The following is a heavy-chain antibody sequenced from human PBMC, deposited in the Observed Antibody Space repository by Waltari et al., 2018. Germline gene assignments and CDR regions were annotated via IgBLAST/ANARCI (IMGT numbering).Heavy chain of an antibody. CDR3: ARTTSWYLPHYYYYMDV. V-gene: IGHV1-69-2*01. J-gene: IGHJ6*03. CDR1: GYTFTDYY. Sequence: EVQLVQSGAEVKKPGATVKISCKASGYTFTDYYMHWVQQAPGKGLEWMGRFDPEDGETIYAGKFQVGVTITANKSTSTAYMGLSSLRSEDTPVYSCARTTSWYLPHYYYYMDVWGKGPRSPSP. CDR2: FDPEDGET. D-gene: IGHD6-13*01.